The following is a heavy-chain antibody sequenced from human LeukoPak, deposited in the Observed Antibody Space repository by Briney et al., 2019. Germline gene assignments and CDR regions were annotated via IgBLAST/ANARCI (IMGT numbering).Heavy chain of an antibody. D-gene: IGHD3-10*01. J-gene: IGHJ5*02. V-gene: IGHV4-34*01. Sequence: SETLSLTCAVYGGSFSGYYWSWIRQPPGKGLEWIGEINHGGSTNYNPSLKSRVTISVDTSKNQFSLKLSSVTAADTAVYYCARSHLYGSGMAGWFDPWGQGTLVTVSS. CDR1: GGSFSGYY. CDR3: ARSHLYGSGMAGWFDP. CDR2: INHGGST.